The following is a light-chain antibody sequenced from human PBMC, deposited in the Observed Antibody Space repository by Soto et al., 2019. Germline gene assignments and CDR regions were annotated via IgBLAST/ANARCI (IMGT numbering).Light chain of an antibody. J-gene: IGKJ4*01. CDR2: AAS. V-gene: IGKV1-9*01. CDR3: QQINGSPLT. CDR1: RDISTY. Sequence: DVQLTQTPSFLSASVGDRVTTTCRASRDISTYLAWYQQKPGKAPKLLIYAASTLHTGVPSRFSGSGSGTEFTLTISSLQPEDFATFISQQINGSPLTIGGGTQVEI.